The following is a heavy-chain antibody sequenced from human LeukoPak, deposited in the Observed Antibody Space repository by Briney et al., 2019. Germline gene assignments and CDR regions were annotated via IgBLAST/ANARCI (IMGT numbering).Heavy chain of an antibody. CDR2: IQNDEVDK. D-gene: IGHD4-23*01. CDR1: GFTFSTFG. CDR3: AKERKLLSFDC. V-gene: IGHV3-30*02. J-gene: IGHJ4*02. Sequence: GGSLRLSCGASGFTFSTFGMHWVRLSPGKGLEWVAFIQNDEVDKFYADSVKGRFTISRDNSQNTMYLQMNSLRGDDTAVYFCAKERKLLSFDCRGQGTLVTVSS.